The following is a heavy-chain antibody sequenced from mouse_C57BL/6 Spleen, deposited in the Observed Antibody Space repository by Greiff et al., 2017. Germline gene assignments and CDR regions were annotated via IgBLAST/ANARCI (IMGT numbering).Heavy chain of an antibody. Sequence: EVMLVESGGGLVKPGGSLKLSCAASGFTFSDYGMHWVRQAPEKGLEWVAYISSGSSTIYYADTVKGRFTISRDNAKNTLFLQMTSLRSEDTAMXYCARQYYGSSYYFDYWGQGTTLTVSS. J-gene: IGHJ2*01. V-gene: IGHV5-17*01. CDR2: ISSGSSTI. CDR1: GFTFSDYG. CDR3: ARQYYGSSYYFDY. D-gene: IGHD1-1*01.